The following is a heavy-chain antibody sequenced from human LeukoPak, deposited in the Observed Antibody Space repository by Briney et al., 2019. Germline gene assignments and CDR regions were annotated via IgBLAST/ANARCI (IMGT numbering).Heavy chain of an antibody. D-gene: IGHD5-18*01. J-gene: IGHJ4*02. CDR1: GFSFDDYG. Sequence: GGSLRLSCAASGFSFDDYGMSWVRQAPGKGLEWVSGINWNGGSTGYADSVKGRFTISRDNSKNTLYLQMNSLRAEDTAVYYCARLYSYGSYVDYWGQGTLVTVSS. V-gene: IGHV3-20*04. CDR2: INWNGGST. CDR3: ARLYSYGSYVDY.